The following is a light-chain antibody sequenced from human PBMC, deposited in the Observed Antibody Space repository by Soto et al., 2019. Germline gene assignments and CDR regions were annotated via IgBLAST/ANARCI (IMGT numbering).Light chain of an antibody. V-gene: IGKV3-11*01. CDR2: DAS. CDR1: QSVSSY. Sequence: EIVLTQSPATLSLSPGERATLSCRASQSVSSYLAWYQQKPGQAPRLLIYDASNRATGIPARFSGSGSGTYFTLTISSLEPEDFAVYYCQQRSNPITFGQGTRLEIK. J-gene: IGKJ5*01. CDR3: QQRSNPIT.